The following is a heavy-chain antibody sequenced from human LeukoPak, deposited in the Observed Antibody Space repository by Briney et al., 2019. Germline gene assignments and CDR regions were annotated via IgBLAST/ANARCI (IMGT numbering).Heavy chain of an antibody. CDR2: ISHSGVTT. V-gene: IGHV3-23*01. D-gene: IGHD2-15*01. J-gene: IGHJ3*02. Sequence: GGSLRLFCGASGFTFSSYAMSWVRQAPGKGLEWGSAISHSGVTTYYADSVKGRFTFSRDNSKNTLHLQMNSLRAEDTAVYYCAKAPPPFCSGGSCFDAFDIWGQGTMVTVSS. CDR3: AKAPPPFCSGGSCFDAFDI. CDR1: GFTFSSYA.